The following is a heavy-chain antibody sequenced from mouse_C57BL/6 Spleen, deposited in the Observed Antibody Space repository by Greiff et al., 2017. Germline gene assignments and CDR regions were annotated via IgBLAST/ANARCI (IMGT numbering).Heavy chain of an antibody. CDR1: GYAFSSSW. CDR2: IYPGDGDT. J-gene: IGHJ3*01. Sequence: QVQLQQSGPELVKPGASVKISCKASGYAFSSSWMNWVKQRPGKGLEWIGRIYPGDGDTNYNGKFKGKATLTADKSSSTAYMQLSSLTSEDSAVYFCAREGMGRGFAYWGQGTLVTVSA. D-gene: IGHD4-1*01. V-gene: IGHV1-82*01. CDR3: AREGMGRGFAY.